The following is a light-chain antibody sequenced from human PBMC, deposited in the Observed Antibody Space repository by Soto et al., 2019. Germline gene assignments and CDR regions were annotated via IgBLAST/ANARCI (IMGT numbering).Light chain of an antibody. CDR1: QSISSY. V-gene: IGKV1-39*01. CDR2: AAS. Sequence: DIQMTQSLSSLSASVGDRVTITCRASQSISSYLNWYQQKPGKAPKLLIYAASTLQSGVPSRFSGSVSGTDGTLTISSLQHEDGATYYCQQLESYTSTFGGGTKVDIK. J-gene: IGKJ4*01. CDR3: QQLESYTST.